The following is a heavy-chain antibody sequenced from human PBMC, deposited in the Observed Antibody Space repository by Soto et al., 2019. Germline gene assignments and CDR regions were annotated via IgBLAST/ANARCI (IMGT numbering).Heavy chain of an antibody. CDR3: ARIAGLDCGGDCLGYYCMEV. Sequence: GESLKISCKGSGYSFTSYWIGWVRQMPGKGLEWMGIIYPGDSDTRYSPSFQGQVSISADKSISTAYLQWGSLKASDTAMYYCARIAGLDCGGDCLGYYCMEVWGRGSTGTV. CDR2: IYPGDSDT. D-gene: IGHD2-21*02. CDR1: GYSFTSYW. J-gene: IGHJ6*02. V-gene: IGHV5-51*01.